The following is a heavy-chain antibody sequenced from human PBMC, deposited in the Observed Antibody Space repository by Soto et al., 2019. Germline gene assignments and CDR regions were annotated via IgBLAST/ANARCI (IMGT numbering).Heavy chain of an antibody. Sequence: SVKVSCKGSGATFSSYTISWVRQAPGQWLEWMGRIIPIFGIANYAQKFQGRVTITADESTSTAYMELSSLRSEDTAVYYCARVPFTIFGVVIPNWFDPWGQGTLVTVS. CDR2: IIPIFGIA. CDR3: ARVPFTIFGVVIPNWFDP. CDR1: GATFSSYT. J-gene: IGHJ5*02. V-gene: IGHV1-69*13. D-gene: IGHD3-3*01.